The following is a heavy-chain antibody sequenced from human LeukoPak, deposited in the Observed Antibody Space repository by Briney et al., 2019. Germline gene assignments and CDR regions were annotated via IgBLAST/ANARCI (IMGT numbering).Heavy chain of an antibody. CDR2: ISYDGSNK. V-gene: IGHV3-30*04. CDR3: AKSEYQLLRIYYYYYMDV. D-gene: IGHD2-2*01. CDR1: GFTFSSYA. Sequence: GGSLRLSCAASGFTFSSYAMHWVRQAPGKGLEWVAVISYDGSNKYYADSVKGRFTISRDNSKNTLYLQMNSLRAEDTAVYYCAKSEYQLLRIYYYYYMDVWGKGTTVTISS. J-gene: IGHJ6*03.